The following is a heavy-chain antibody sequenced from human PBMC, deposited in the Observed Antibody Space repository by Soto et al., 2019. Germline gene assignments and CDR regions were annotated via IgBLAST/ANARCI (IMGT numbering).Heavy chain of an antibody. D-gene: IGHD1-26*01. CDR3: ARERSGSHNNWFEP. J-gene: IGHJ5*02. CDR1: GYTFTSYG. V-gene: IGHV1-18*01. Sequence: VKVSCKASGYTFTSYGISWVRQAPGQGLEWMGWISAYNGNTNYAQKLQGRVTMTTDTSTSTAYMELRSLRSDDTAVYYCARERSGSHNNWFEPWGQGTLVTVSS. CDR2: ISAYNGNT.